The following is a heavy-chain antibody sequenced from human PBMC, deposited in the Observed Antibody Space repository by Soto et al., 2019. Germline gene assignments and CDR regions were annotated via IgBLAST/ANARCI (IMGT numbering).Heavy chain of an antibody. V-gene: IGHV1-18*01. Sequence: QVQLVQSGGEVKQPGASVKVSCKTSGYTFTSYGISWVRQAPGQGLEWMGWISGYNGDTKYVQKCQGRVTLTTDTSTNTAYMEVRSLRSDDPAVYYCARDWVGDLAYWGQGTLVTVSS. CDR3: ARDWVGDLAY. D-gene: IGHD4-17*01. CDR1: GYTFTSYG. CDR2: ISGYNGDT. J-gene: IGHJ4*02.